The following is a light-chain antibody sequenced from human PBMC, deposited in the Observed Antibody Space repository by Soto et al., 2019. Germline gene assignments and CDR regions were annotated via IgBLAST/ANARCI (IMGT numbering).Light chain of an antibody. V-gene: IGKV4-1*01. CDR2: WAS. CDR1: QSVLYTPNNNNY. Sequence: DIVMTQSPDSLAVSLGERATINCKSSQSVLYTPNNNNYLAWFQQKPGQPPKLLIYWASNRESGAPDRFSGSWSGTDFTLTISSVQAEDVAVYYCHQYAREPFTFGQGTKLEIK. J-gene: IGKJ2*01. CDR3: HQYAREPFT.